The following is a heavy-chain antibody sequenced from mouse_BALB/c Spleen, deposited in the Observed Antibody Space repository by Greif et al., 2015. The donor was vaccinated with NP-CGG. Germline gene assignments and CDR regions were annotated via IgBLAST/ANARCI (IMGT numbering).Heavy chain of an antibody. CDR1: GDSITSGY. D-gene: IGHD1-1*01. J-gene: IGHJ2*01. CDR2: ISYSGST. Sequence: EVQRVESGPSLVKPSQTLSLTCSVTGDSITSGYWNWIRKFPGNKLEYMGYISYSGSTYYNPSLKSRFSITRDTSKNXYYLQLNSVTTEDTATYYCARYYYGSSYYFDYWGQGTTLTVSS. V-gene: IGHV3-8*02. CDR3: ARYYYGSSYYFDY.